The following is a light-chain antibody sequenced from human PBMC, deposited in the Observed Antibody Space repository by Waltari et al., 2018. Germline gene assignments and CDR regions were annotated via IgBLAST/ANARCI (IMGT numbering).Light chain of an antibody. V-gene: IGLV2-23*02. Sequence: QPALPQPASVSGSPGQSIPLSCTGTSRAVGNYNVASWYQQYPGKAPKFIIYEVSEGPSGVSNRFSGSKSGNTASLTISGLQAEDEADYYCCSYAGGTTYVFGTGTKVTVL. CDR3: CSYAGGTTYV. CDR1: SRAVGNYNV. CDR2: EVS. J-gene: IGLJ1*01.